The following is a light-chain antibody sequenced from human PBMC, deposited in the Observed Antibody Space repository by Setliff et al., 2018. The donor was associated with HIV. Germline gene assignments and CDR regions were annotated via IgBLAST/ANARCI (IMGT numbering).Light chain of an antibody. CDR1: ATDVGNYES. J-gene: IGLJ2*01. V-gene: IGLV2-23*02. CDR2: DVN. CDR3: CSYVSGDTWI. Sequence: LTQPASVSGSPGQSITISCTGSATDVGNYESVSWYQHHPGDVPKLIIYDVNKRPSGISNRFSGSKTGNSASLTISGLHTEDEADYYCCSYVSGDTWIFGGGTK.